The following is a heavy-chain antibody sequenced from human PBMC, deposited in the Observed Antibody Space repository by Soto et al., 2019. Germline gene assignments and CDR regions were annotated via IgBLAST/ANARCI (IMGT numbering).Heavy chain of an antibody. CDR1: GFSFSAYA. CDR3: AKDDCGSFCYSGLDY. D-gene: IGHD2-21*02. V-gene: IGHV3-23*01. J-gene: IGHJ4*02. CDR2: ISGGGGST. Sequence: EVQLLESGGGLVQPGGSLRLSCAASGFSFSAYAMNWVRQAPGKGLEWVSGISGGGGSTYYADSVKGRFTISRDNSKNTLYLQMNSLRAEDTAIYYCAKDDCGSFCYSGLDYWGQGTLVTVSS.